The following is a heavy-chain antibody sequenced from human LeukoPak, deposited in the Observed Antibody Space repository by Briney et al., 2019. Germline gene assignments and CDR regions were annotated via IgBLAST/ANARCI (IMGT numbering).Heavy chain of an antibody. Sequence: PSETLSLTCTVSGGSVNSYYWSWIRQPPGKGLEWLGYIDYSGNTNYSPSLQSRLTISVDTSKKQFSLKLRSVTAADTATYYCARSYYYYYMDVWGKGTTVTVSS. CDR3: ARSYYYYYMDV. CDR1: GGSVNSYY. V-gene: IGHV4-59*02. CDR2: IDYSGNT. J-gene: IGHJ6*03.